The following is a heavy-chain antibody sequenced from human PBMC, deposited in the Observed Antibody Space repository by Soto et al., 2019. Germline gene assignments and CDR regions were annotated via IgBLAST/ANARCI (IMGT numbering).Heavy chain of an antibody. J-gene: IGHJ4*02. CDR2: IIPIFGTA. D-gene: IGHD2-2*01. V-gene: IGHV1-69*13. CDR1: GGTFSSYA. CDR3: ARGPPDTVVVPAATHFDY. Sequence: GASVKVSCKASGGTFSSYAISWVRQAPGQGLEWMGGIIPIFGTANYAQKFQGRVTITADESTSTAYMELSSLRSEDTAVYYCARGPPDTVVVPAATHFDYWGQGTLVTVSS.